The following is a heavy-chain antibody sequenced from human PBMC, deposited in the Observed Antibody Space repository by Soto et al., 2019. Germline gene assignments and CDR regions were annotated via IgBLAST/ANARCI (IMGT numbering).Heavy chain of an antibody. J-gene: IGHJ6*02. Sequence: SETLSLTCAVDGGSFSGYYWSWIRQPPGKGLEWIGEINHSGSTNYNPSLKSRVTISVDTSKNQFSLKLSSVTAADTAVYYCAREALWFGGGYGMDVWGQGTTVT. CDR3: AREALWFGGGYGMDV. D-gene: IGHD3-10*01. CDR1: GGSFSGYY. CDR2: INHSGST. V-gene: IGHV4-34*01.